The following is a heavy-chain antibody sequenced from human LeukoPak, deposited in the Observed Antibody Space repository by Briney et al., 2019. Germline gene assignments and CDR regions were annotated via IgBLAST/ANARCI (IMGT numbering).Heavy chain of an antibody. CDR3: ARITVTDCFDY. J-gene: IGHJ4*02. Sequence: PSETLSLTCTVSGFSISSGYYWGWIRQPPGKGLKWIGSTYHSGSTYYNPSLKSRVTISVDTSKNQFSLRLNSVTAADAAVYYCARITVTDCFDYWGQGTLVTVS. CDR1: GFSISSGYY. CDR2: TYHSGST. D-gene: IGHD4-11*01. V-gene: IGHV4-38-2*02.